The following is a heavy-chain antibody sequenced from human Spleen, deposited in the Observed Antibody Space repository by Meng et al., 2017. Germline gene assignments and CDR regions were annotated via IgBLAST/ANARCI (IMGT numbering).Heavy chain of an antibody. CDR1: GGTFSSYA. D-gene: IGHD3-9*01. V-gene: IGHV1-18*01. Sequence: ASVKVSCKASGGTFSSYAISWVRQAPGQGLEWMGWISAYNGNTNYAQKLQGRVTMTTDTSTSTAYMELRSLRSDDTAVYYCARDLLLAGYYRTPKPRYWGQGTLVTVSS. CDR2: ISAYNGNT. J-gene: IGHJ4*02. CDR3: ARDLLLAGYYRTPKPRY.